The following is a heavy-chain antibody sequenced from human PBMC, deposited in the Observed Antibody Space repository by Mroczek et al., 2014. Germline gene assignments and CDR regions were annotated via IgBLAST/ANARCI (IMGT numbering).Heavy chain of an antibody. V-gene: IGHV1-18*01. CDR1: GYTFTSYG. CDR2: ISAYNGNT. Sequence: SGAEVKKPGASVKVSCKASGYTFTSYGISWVRQAPGQGLEWMGWISAYNGNTNYAQKLQGRVTMTTDTSTSTAYMELRSLRSDDTAVYYCARSIKPKTAIASSDAFDIWGQGTMVTVSS. D-gene: IGHD2-21*02. CDR3: ARSIKPKTAIASSDAFDI. J-gene: IGHJ3*02.